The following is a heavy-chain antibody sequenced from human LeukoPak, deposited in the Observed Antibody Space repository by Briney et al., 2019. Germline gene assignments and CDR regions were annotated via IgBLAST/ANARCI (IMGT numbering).Heavy chain of an antibody. J-gene: IGHJ4*02. CDR3: ARVDSGAWYLDY. Sequence: EASVKVSCKASDYTFIISWVRQAPGQGLEWMGWISAYSGNTKYAQKYQGRVTMTTDTSTSTAYMELRSLRSDDTAVYYCARVDSGAWYLDYWGQGTLVTVSS. CDR1: DYTFI. CDR2: ISAYSGNT. V-gene: IGHV1-18*01. D-gene: IGHD6-19*01.